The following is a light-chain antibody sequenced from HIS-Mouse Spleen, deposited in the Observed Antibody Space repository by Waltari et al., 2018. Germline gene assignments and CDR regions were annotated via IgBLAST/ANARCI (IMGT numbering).Light chain of an antibody. CDR1: SSDVGGYNY. J-gene: IGLJ2*01. V-gene: IGLV2-14*03. CDR2: DVS. Sequence: QSALTQPASVSGSPGQSITISCTGTSSDVGGYNYVSWYQQHPGKAPKLMIYDVSNRPSGGSNRFSGSKSGNTASLTISELQAEDEADYYCSSYTSSSTEVFGGGTKLTVL. CDR3: SSYTSSSTEV.